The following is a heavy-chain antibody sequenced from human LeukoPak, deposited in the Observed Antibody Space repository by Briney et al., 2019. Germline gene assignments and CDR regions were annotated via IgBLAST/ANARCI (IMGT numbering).Heavy chain of an antibody. J-gene: IGHJ4*02. Sequence: PGGSLRLSCAASGFTFSSYSMNWVRQAPGKALEWVSYVSSGSSTIYYANSVKGRFTVSRDNGKRSLYLHMNSLRAEDTAVYYCARRFDYYDSSGYFTATDYWGQGTLVTVSS. V-gene: IGHV3-48*04. CDR1: GFTFSSYS. D-gene: IGHD3-22*01. CDR3: ARRFDYYDSSGYFTATDY. CDR2: VSSGSSTI.